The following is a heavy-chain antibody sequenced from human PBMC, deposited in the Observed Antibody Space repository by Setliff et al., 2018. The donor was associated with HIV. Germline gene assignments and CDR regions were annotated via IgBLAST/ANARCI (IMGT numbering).Heavy chain of an antibody. CDR2: IYYSGST. D-gene: IGHD2-15*01. Sequence: SETLSLTCSVSGGSISSGGYYWSWIRQHPGKGLEWIGYIYYSGSTHYNASLRSRGSISRDTSKNQFFLGLRSVTVADTAVYYCARGSGRFCSGGRCSAFDYWGQGTLVTVSS. CDR1: GGSISSGGYY. CDR3: ARGSGRFCSGGRCSAFDY. J-gene: IGHJ4*02. V-gene: IGHV4-31*03.